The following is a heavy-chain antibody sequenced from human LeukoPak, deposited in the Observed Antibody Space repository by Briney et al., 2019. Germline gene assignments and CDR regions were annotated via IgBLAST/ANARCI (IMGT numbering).Heavy chain of an antibody. D-gene: IGHD3-22*01. J-gene: IGHJ6*02. Sequence: SETLSLTCTVSGGSISSGDYYWSWLRQPPGKALEWIGYNYYSGSTYYNTSLKSRVTISVDTSKNQFSLKLSSVTAADTAVYYCARDGYYDSSGYYLSGMDVWGQGTTVTVSS. CDR2: NYYSGST. CDR1: GGSISSGDYY. V-gene: IGHV4-30-4*01. CDR3: ARDGYYDSSGYYLSGMDV.